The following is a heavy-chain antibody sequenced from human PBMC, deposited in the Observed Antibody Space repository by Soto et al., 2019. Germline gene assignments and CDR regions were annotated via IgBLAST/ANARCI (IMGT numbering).Heavy chain of an antibody. CDR3: ARVVHWYYDFWSGYRTPYCEY. J-gene: IGHJ4*02. D-gene: IGHD3-3*01. CDR2: IYYSVST. V-gene: IGHV4-59*01. CDR1: GGSISSYY. Sequence: PSETLSLTCTVPGGSISSYYWSWIRQPPGKGLEWIGYIYYSVSTNYNPSLKSRVTISVDTSKNQFSLKLSSVTAADTAVYYCARVVHWYYDFWSGYRTPYCEYWGKGTLV.